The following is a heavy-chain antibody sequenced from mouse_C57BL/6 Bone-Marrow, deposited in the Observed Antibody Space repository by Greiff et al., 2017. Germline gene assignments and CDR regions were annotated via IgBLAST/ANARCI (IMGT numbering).Heavy chain of an antibody. Sequence: QVQLQQPGAELVKPGASVKLSCKASGYTFTSYWMHWVKQRPGQGLEWIGMIHPNSGSTNYNEKFKSKPTLTVDKSSSTAYMQLSSLTSEDSAVYYCAGGSLFYFDYWGQGTTLTVSS. V-gene: IGHV1-64*01. CDR2: IHPNSGST. CDR1: GYTFTSYW. J-gene: IGHJ2*01. CDR3: AGGSLFYFDY.